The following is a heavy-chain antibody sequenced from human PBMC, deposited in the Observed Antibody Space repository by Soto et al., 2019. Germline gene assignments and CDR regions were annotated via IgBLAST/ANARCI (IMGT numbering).Heavy chain of an antibody. CDR3: ARERAAGNHDY. CDR2: IMPIFAKA. CDR1: GGTFSSYT. J-gene: IGHJ4*02. V-gene: IGHV1-69*01. Sequence: QVRLVQSGAEVKKPGSSLKISCQTSGGTFSSYTINWVRQAPGQGLEWMGGIMPIFAKANYAQKFQGRVTITAVESTNTAYMELHSLTFEDTAVYYCARERAAGNHDYWGQGTLVTVSS. D-gene: IGHD3-10*01.